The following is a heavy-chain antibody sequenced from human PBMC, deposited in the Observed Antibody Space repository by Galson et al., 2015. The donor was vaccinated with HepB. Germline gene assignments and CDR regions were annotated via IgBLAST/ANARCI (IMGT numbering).Heavy chain of an antibody. CDR2: LSYEGSNK. Sequence: SLRHSCAGSVFNFRSYGMHGVRQAPGKGLEWVAVLSYEGSNKYYVESAKGRFTTPRNNSKNTLYLQMNSLRADDTAVYYCARDSPGDDSSGYYYNYSGMDVWGQGTTVTVSS. CDR3: ARDSPGDDSSGYYYNYSGMDV. J-gene: IGHJ6*02. V-gene: IGHV3-30*04. D-gene: IGHD3-22*01. CDR1: VFNFRSYG.